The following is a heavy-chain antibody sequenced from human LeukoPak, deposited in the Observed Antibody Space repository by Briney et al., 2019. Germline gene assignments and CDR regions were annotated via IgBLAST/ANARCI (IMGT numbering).Heavy chain of an antibody. V-gene: IGHV4-39*01. Sequence: SETLSLTCTVSGGSISSSSYYWGWIRQPPGNGLEWIGSIYYSGSTYYNPSLKSRVTISVDTSKNQFSLKLSSVTAADTAVYYCARSPGPLVPAAFDIWGQGTMVTVSS. CDR3: ARSPGPLVPAAFDI. CDR2: IYYSGST. CDR1: GGSISSSSYY. D-gene: IGHD3-10*01. J-gene: IGHJ3*02.